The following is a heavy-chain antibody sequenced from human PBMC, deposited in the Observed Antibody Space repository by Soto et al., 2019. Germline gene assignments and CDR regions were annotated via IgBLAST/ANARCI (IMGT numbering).Heavy chain of an antibody. CDR1: GGTFSSYT. J-gene: IGHJ4*02. D-gene: IGHD3-22*01. CDR2: IIPILGIA. Sequence: QVPLVQSGAEVKKPGSSVKVSCKASGGTFSSYTISWVRQAPGQGLEWMGRIIPILGIANYAQKFQGRVTITADKSTSTAYMELSSLRSEDTAVYYCARQSSSGYYFDYWGQGTLVTVSS. CDR3: ARQSSSGYYFDY. V-gene: IGHV1-69*02.